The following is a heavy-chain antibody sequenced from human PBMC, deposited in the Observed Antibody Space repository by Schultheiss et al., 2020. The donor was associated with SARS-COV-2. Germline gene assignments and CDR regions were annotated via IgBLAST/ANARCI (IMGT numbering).Heavy chain of an antibody. CDR3: ASLPSYSGSYWDFDY. Sequence: SETLSLTCTVSGGSIRSYHWSWIRQPAGKGLEWIGRIYTSGSTNYNPSLKSRVTMSVDTSKNQFSLKLSSVTAADTAVYYCASLPSYSGSYWDFDYWGQGTLVTVSS. CDR2: IYTSGST. CDR1: GGSIRSYH. J-gene: IGHJ4*02. D-gene: IGHD1-26*01. V-gene: IGHV4-4*07.